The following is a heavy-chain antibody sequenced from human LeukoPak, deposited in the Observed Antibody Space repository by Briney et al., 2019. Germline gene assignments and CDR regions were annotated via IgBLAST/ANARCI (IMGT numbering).Heavy chain of an antibody. Sequence: PSETLSLTCTVSGGSISSGDYYWSWIRQPPGKGLEWIGYIYYSGSTYYNPSLKSRVTISVDTSKNQFSLKPSSVTAADTAVYYCAREVTGTTNTLYNWFDPWGQGTLVTVSS. CDR1: GGSISSGDYY. CDR2: IYYSGST. V-gene: IGHV4-30-4*08. CDR3: AREVTGTTNTLYNWFDP. D-gene: IGHD1-7*01. J-gene: IGHJ5*02.